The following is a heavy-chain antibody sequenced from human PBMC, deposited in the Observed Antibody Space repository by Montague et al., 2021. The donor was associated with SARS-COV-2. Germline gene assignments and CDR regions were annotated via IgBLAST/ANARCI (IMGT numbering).Heavy chain of an antibody. Sequence: SETLSLTCAVYGXSFSGYYWSWIRQPPGKGLEWIGEVKDSGSTNYIPSLKSRVAISVDTSKNQFSLKLRSVTAADTAVYFCARGALTGGNYELWRGYYTSPLDYWSQGTLVTVSS. V-gene: IGHV4-34*01. J-gene: IGHJ4*02. CDR1: GXSFSGYY. D-gene: IGHD3-3*01. CDR2: VKDSGST. CDR3: ARGALTGGNYELWRGYYTSPLDY.